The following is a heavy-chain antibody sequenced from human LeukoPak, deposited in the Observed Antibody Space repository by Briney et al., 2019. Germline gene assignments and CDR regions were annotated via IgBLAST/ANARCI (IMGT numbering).Heavy chain of an antibody. CDR2: IYYSGST. J-gene: IGHJ4*02. Sequence: PSETLSLTCTVSGGSISSSSYYWGWIRQPPGKGLEWIGSIYYSGSTYYNPSLKSRVTISVDTSKNQFSLKLSSVTAADTAVYYCARVVVVAATPGVWAVSGPDYFDYWGQGTLVTVSS. CDR3: ARVVVVAATPGVWAVSGPDYFDY. D-gene: IGHD2-15*01. V-gene: IGHV4-39*07. CDR1: GGSISSSSYY.